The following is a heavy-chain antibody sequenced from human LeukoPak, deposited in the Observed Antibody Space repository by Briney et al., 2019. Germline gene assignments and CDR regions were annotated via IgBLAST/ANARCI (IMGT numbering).Heavy chain of an antibody. J-gene: IGHJ4*02. CDR3: ARLGYYDFWSGYYETSFDY. CDR2: IKEDGSDK. V-gene: IGHV3-7*01. D-gene: IGHD3-3*01. Sequence: GGSLRLSCAASGFTFSSYAMHWVRQAPGKGLEWVANIKEDGSDKSYVDSVKGRFTISRDNAENSLYLQMNSLRAEDTAVYYCARLGYYDFWSGYYETSFDYWGQGTLVTVSS. CDR1: GFTFSSYA.